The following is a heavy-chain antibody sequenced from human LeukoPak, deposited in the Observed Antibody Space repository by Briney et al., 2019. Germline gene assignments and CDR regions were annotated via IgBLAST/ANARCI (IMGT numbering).Heavy chain of an antibody. CDR2: ISPSGDIT. V-gene: IGHV3-23*01. CDR1: GGSISSGGYS. Sequence: ETLSLTCAVSGGSISSGGYSWSWIRQPPGKGLEWVSGISPSGDITYYTDSVQGRFTISRDNSKNMMYVQMNSLRAEDTAVYYCAKDDAWGRYQHWGQGTLVTVSS. CDR3: AKDDAWGRYQH. D-gene: IGHD3-16*01. J-gene: IGHJ1*01.